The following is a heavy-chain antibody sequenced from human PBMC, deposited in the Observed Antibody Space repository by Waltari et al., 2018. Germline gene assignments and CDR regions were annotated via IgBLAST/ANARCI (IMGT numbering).Heavy chain of an antibody. CDR3: TRDAAVGIDF. V-gene: IGHV4-61*02. Sequence: QVQLQESGPGLVKPSQTLSLICSVSGDSITSGSYHWVWIWQHAGEGLSFIGRIYKYGNPIYNPSLKGRVTFSMDTSKNQFSLRLESVTATDTAVYYCTRDAAVGIDFWGQGTLVTVPS. J-gene: IGHJ4*02. D-gene: IGHD6-25*01. CDR2: IYKYGNP. CDR1: GDSITSGSYH.